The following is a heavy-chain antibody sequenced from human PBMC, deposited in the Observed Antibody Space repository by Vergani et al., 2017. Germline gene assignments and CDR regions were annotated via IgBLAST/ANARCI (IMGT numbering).Heavy chain of an antibody. Sequence: QVQLQQWGAGLLKPSETLSLTCAVYGGSFSGYYWSWIRQPPGKGLEWIGEINHSGSTNYNPSLKSRVTISVDKSKNQFSLKLSSVTAADTAVYYCAGSVEVRGVITRDYWGQGTLVTVSS. CDR3: AGSVEVRGVITRDY. J-gene: IGHJ4*02. CDR1: GGSFSGYY. V-gene: IGHV4-34*01. CDR2: INHSGST. D-gene: IGHD3-10*01.